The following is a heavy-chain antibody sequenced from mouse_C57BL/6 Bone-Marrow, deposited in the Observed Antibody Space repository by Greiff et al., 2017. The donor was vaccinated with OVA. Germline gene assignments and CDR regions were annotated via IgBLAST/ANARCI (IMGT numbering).Heavy chain of an antibody. CDR2: IYPGGGYT. D-gene: IGHD3-2*02. Sequence: QVHVKQSGAELVRPGTSVKMSCKASGYTFTNYWIGWAKQRPGHGLEWIGDIYPGGGYTNYNEKFKGKATLTADKSSSTAYMQFSSLTSEDSAIYYCARGRQLRLMDYWGQGTSVTVSS. V-gene: IGHV1-63*01. J-gene: IGHJ4*01. CDR3: ARGRQLRLMDY. CDR1: GYTFTNYW.